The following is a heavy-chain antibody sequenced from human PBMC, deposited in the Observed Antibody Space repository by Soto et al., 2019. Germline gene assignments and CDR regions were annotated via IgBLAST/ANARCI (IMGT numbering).Heavy chain of an antibody. CDR3: ARAFKESQYYYYCMDV. V-gene: IGHV3-21*06. D-gene: IGHD3-10*01. CDR2: ISSSSIYT. CDR1: GFPFSSYS. Sequence: EVQRVESGGGLVKPGGSLRLSCVVSGFPFSSYSMNWVRQAQGKGVEWVSSISSSSIYTYYADSVKGRFTISRDNAKNSVYLQRNSLRAEDTAVYYCARAFKESQYYYYCMDVWGKGTTVNVSS. J-gene: IGHJ6*03.